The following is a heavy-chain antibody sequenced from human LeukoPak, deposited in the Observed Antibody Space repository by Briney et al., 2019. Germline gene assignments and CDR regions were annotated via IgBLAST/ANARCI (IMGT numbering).Heavy chain of an antibody. CDR2: IFYTGNT. CDR3: ARQVTHYYGSGGFYFDS. D-gene: IGHD3-22*01. Sequence: PGGSLRLSCAASTFTFSSYAMNWVRQAPGKGLEWIGTIFYTGNTYYNPSLKSRVTISVDTSKNKFSLKLNSVTAADTTVYYCARQVTHYYGSGGFYFDSWGQGTLVTVSP. J-gene: IGHJ4*02. CDR1: TFTFSSYA. V-gene: IGHV4-39*01.